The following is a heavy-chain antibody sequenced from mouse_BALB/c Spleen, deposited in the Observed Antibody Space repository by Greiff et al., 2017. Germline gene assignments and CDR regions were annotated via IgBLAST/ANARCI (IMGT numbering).Heavy chain of an antibody. D-gene: IGHD4-1*01. V-gene: IGHV7-3*02. J-gene: IGHJ1*01. CDR2: IRNKANGYTT. Sequence: EVQVVESGGGLVQPGGSLRLSCATSGFTFTDYYMSWVRQPPGKALEWLGFIRNKANGYTTEYSASVKGRFTISRDTSQSILYLQMNTLRAEDSATYYCAREWPVGYFEVWGAGTTVTVSS. CDR1: GFTFTDYY. CDR3: AREWPVGYFEV.